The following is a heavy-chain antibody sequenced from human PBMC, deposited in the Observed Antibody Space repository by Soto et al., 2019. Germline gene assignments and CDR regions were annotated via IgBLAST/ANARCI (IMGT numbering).Heavy chain of an antibody. D-gene: IGHD6-13*01. J-gene: IGHJ6*03. CDR2: IYYSGST. Sequence: SETLSLTCTVSGGSISSYYWSWIRQPPGKGLEWIGYIYYSGSTSYNPSLKSRVTISVDTSKNQFSLKLRSVTAADTAVYYCARDKGAAAGAYYYYYLAVWGKGTTVTVSS. CDR3: ARDKGAAAGAYYYYYLAV. V-gene: IGHV4-59*01. CDR1: GGSISSYY.